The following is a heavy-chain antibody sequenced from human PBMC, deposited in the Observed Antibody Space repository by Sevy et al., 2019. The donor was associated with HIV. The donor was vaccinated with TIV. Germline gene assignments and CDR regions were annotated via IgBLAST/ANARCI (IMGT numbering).Heavy chain of an antibody. CDR1: GGTFSSYE. Sequence: KISCKASGGTFSSYEISWVRQAPGQGLEWMGGIIPIFDTGNYAQKFQGRVTITADESTSTAYMELSSLRSEDTAVYYCARGYDSSGYRFSYWGQGTLVTVSS. V-gene: IGHV1-69*01. CDR3: ARGYDSSGYRFSY. J-gene: IGHJ4*02. D-gene: IGHD3-22*01. CDR2: IIPIFDTG.